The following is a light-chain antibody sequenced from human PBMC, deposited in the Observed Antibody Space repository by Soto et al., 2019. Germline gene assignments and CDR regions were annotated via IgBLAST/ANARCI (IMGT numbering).Light chain of an antibody. CDR2: GAS. J-gene: IGKJ4*01. CDR3: QQYGSSPGIT. CDR1: QSVSSSY. V-gene: IGKV3-20*01. Sequence: EIVLTQSPGTLSLSPGERATLSCRASQSVSSSYLAWYQQKPGQAPRLLIYGASSRATGIPDRFSGSGSGTYFTLTISRLEPEAFAVYYCQQYGSSPGITFGGGTKVEIK.